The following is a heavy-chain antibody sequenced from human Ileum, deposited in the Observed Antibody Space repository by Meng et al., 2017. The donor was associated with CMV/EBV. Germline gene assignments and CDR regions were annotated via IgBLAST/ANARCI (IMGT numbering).Heavy chain of an antibody. CDR1: GGSISNGDDY. V-gene: IGHV4-39*07. Sequence: QVQLRESGPELVKPSATLDLTCTVPGGSISNGDDYWAWIRQPPGKGLEWIGSINNRDFIYYNSSLISRVTISRDTSKNQFSLKLTSVTAADTAIYCCAKGTGVTDPFDYWGQGTLVTVSS. CDR2: INNRDFI. J-gene: IGHJ4*02. CDR3: AKGTGVTDPFDY. D-gene: IGHD1-14*01.